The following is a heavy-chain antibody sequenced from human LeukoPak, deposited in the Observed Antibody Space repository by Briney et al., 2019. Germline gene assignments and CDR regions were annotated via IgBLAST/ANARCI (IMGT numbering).Heavy chain of an antibody. Sequence: GGSLRLSCAASGFTFSSYSMSWVRQAPVKGLEWVSVISGSGADTFYADSVKGRFTISRDNSKNTLNLQMNSLRAEDTAVYYCARDPRKFDYWGQGILVTVSS. V-gene: IGHV3-23*01. CDR3: ARDPRKFDY. CDR1: GFTFSSYS. CDR2: ISGSGADT. J-gene: IGHJ4*02.